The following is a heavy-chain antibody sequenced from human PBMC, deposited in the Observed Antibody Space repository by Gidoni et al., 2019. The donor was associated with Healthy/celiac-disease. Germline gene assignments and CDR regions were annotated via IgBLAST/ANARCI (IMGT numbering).Heavy chain of an antibody. CDR3: AKDSHKGGSGSYADAFDI. J-gene: IGHJ3*02. CDR2: ISGSGGST. Sequence: EVQLLESGGGLVQPGGSLRLSCAASGFTFSSYAMSWVRQAPGKGLEWVSAISGSGGSTYYADSVKGRFTISRDNSKNTLYLQMNSLRAEDTAVYYCAKDSHKGGSGSYADAFDIWGQGTMVTVSS. D-gene: IGHD1-26*01. V-gene: IGHV3-23*01. CDR1: GFTFSSYA.